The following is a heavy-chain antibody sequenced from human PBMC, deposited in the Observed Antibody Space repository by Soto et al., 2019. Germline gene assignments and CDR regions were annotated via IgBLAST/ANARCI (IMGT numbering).Heavy chain of an antibody. CDR3: ARRYGDYFDF. V-gene: IGHV4-59*08. CDR1: GGSISSYY. D-gene: IGHD4-17*01. J-gene: IGHJ4*02. Sequence: QVQLQESGPGLVKPSETLSLTCTVSGGSISSYYWSWIRRPPGKGLEWIGYIYYSGGTNYNPSLKSRVTISVATSKNQFSMKLSSVTAADTAVYYCARRYGDYFDFWGQGTLVTVSS. CDR2: IYYSGGT.